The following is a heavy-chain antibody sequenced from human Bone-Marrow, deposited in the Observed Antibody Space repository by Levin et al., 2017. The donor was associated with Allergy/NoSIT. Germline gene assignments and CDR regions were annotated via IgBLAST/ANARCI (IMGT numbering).Heavy chain of an antibody. V-gene: IGHV3-7*04. CDR1: GFSFSAYW. CDR2: MNEDGSRT. Sequence: GESLKISCAASGFSFSAYWMAWVRQAPGKGLEWVTNMNEDGSRTHYVDSVRGRFTISRDNAKNSLFLQMNSLRIADTAVYYCARAGYKSAYDSWGQGTLVTVSS. CDR3: ARAGYKSAYDS. D-gene: IGHD5-18*01. J-gene: IGHJ4*02.